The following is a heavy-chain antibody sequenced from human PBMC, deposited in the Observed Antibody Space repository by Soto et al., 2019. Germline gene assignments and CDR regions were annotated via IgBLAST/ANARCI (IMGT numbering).Heavy chain of an antibody. CDR2: INHSGST. D-gene: IGHD3-3*01. CDR3: ARSGITIFGVVIRYYYYYGMDV. V-gene: IGHV4-34*01. J-gene: IGHJ6*02. CDR1: GGSFSGYY. Sequence: SETLSLTCAVYGGSFSGYYWSWIRQPPVKGLEWSGEINHSGSTNYNPSLKSRVTISVDTSKDQFSLKLSSVTAADTAVYYCARSGITIFGVVIRYYYYYGMDVWGQGTTVTVSS.